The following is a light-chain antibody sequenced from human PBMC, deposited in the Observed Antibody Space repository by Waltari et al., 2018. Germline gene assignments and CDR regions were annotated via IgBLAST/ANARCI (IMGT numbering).Light chain of an antibody. V-gene: IGKV3-20*01. J-gene: IGKJ2*01. CDR2: GAS. CDR3: QQYGSSPPYT. Sequence: ATLSCRASQRVSSTYLAWYQQKPGQAPRLLIYGASSRATGIPDRFSGSGSGTDFTLTVSRLEPEDFAVYYCQQYGSSPPYTFGQGTKLEIK. CDR1: QRVSSTY.